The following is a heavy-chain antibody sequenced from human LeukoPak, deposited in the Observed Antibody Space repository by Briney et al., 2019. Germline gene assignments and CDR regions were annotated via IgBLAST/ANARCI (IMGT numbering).Heavy chain of an antibody. CDR3: AREGGTTIFGVVKSY. J-gene: IGHJ4*02. Sequence: SETLSLTCAVYGGSFSGYYWSWIRQPPGKGLEWIGEINHSGSTNYNPSLKSRVTIPVDTSKNQFSLKLSSVTAADTAVYYCAREGGTTIFGVVKSYWGQGTLVTVSS. CDR1: GGSFSGYY. V-gene: IGHV4-34*01. D-gene: IGHD3-3*01. CDR2: INHSGST.